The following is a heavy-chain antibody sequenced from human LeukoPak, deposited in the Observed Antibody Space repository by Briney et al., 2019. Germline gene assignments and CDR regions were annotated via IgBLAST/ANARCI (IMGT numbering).Heavy chain of an antibody. CDR2: ISHSSSYI. Sequence: GGSLRLSCAASRFTFSSYSMDWVRLAPGKGLEWVSSISHSSSYIYYADSVKGRFTISRDNAKNSLYLQMSSLRAEDTAVYYCASLDRGFAIWGQGTMVTVSS. V-gene: IGHV3-21*01. J-gene: IGHJ3*02. CDR3: ASLDRGFAI. D-gene: IGHD3/OR15-3a*01. CDR1: RFTFSSYS.